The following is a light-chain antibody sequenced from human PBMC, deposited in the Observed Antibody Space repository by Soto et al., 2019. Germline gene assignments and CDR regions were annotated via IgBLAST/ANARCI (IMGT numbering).Light chain of an antibody. J-gene: IGKJ2*01. CDR2: GSS. V-gene: IGKV3-20*01. CDR3: QQYGSSPPYT. Sequence: EVVLTQSPGTLSLSPGERATLSCRASHSLTNNYLAWYQQKPGQAPRLLIFGSSDRATGIPDRFSGSGSGIDFTITISRLEPEDFAVYYCQQYGSSPPYTFGQGTKLEIK. CDR1: HSLTNNY.